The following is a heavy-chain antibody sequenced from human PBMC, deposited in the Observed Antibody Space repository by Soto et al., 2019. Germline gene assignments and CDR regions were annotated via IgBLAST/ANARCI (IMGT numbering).Heavy chain of an antibody. Sequence: AAVKVSCKASGYPFSSYAIHWVRQAPGQRLEWMGWISTGNDNTKYSQKFEGRVTITRDTSATTAYMELSSLKSEDTAVYFCARDRLGHYYYYGMDVWGQGTTVTVSS. D-gene: IGHD1-26*01. J-gene: IGHJ6*02. CDR2: ISTGNDNT. CDR3: ARDRLGHYYYYGMDV. V-gene: IGHV1-3*04. CDR1: GYPFSSYA.